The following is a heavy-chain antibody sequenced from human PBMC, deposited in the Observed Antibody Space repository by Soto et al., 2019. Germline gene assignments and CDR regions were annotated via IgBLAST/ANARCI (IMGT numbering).Heavy chain of an antibody. D-gene: IGHD6-19*01. CDR2: IWYDGSNK. V-gene: IGHV3-33*01. Sequence: GGSLRLSCAASGFTFSSYGMHWVRQAPGKGLEWVAVIWYDGSNKYYADSVKGRFTISRDNSKNTLYLQMNSLRAEDTAVYYCARDSAAVAGTGYYFDYWGQGTLVTVSS. CDR1: GFTFSSYG. J-gene: IGHJ4*02. CDR3: ARDSAAVAGTGYYFDY.